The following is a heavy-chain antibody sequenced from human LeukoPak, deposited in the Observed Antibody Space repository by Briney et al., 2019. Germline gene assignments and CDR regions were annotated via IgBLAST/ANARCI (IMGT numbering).Heavy chain of an antibody. V-gene: IGHV3-48*01. Sequence: PGGSLRLSCVASGFTFSSYSMNWVRQAPGKGLEWVSYIGSSGRTIYYADSVKGRFTISRDNSKNTLYLQMNSLRAEDTAVYYCAKAPYYDILTGYHLDYWGQGTLVTVSS. CDR2: IGSSGRTI. CDR1: GFTFSSYS. CDR3: AKAPYYDILTGYHLDY. J-gene: IGHJ4*02. D-gene: IGHD3-9*01.